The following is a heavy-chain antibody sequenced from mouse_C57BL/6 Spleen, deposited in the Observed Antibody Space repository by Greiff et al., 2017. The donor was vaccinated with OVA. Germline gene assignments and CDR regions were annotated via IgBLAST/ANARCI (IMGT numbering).Heavy chain of an antibody. J-gene: IGHJ4*01. CDR1: GFSFNTYA. CDR2: ISSKSNNYAT. CDR3: GRRGPLYAMDY. V-gene: IGHV10-1*01. Sequence: EVQVVEPGGGLVQPKGSLKLSCAASGFSFNTYAMNWVRQAPGKGLEWVARISSKSNNYATYYADSVKDRFTISRDDSESMLYLQMSNLKTEDAAVDYCGRRGPLYAMDYWGQGTSVTVSS.